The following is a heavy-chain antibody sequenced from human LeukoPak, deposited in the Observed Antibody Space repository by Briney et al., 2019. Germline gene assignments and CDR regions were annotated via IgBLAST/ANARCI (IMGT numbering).Heavy chain of an antibody. CDR3: ASVQINNWNHDY. J-gene: IGHJ4*02. D-gene: IGHD1-20*01. CDR1: GYTFTGYY. Sequence: AASVTVSCKASGYTFTGYYMHWVRQAPGQGLEWMGWINPNSGGTNYAQKFQGRVTMTRDTSISTAYMELSRLRSEDTAVYYCASVQINNWNHDYWGQGTLVTVSS. V-gene: IGHV1-2*02. CDR2: INPNSGGT.